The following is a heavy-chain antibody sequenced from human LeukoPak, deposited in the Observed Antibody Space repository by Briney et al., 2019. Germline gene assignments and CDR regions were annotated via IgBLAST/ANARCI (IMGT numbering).Heavy chain of an antibody. V-gene: IGHV3-20*04. CDR2: INWNGGST. J-gene: IGHJ4*02. CDR1: GFTFDDYG. Sequence: GGSLRLSCAAFGFTFDDYGMSWVRQAPGKGLEWVSGINWNGGSTRYADSVKGRFTISRDNAKKSLYLQMNSLRDEDTALYYCVPYYYDSTGHYRDYWGQGILVTVSS. CDR3: VPYYYDSTGHYRDY. D-gene: IGHD3-22*01.